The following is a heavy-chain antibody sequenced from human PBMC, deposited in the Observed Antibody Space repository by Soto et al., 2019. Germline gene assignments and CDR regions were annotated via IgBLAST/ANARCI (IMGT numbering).Heavy chain of an antibody. Sequence: GGSVKVSCKASAYTFTNHGISRVRLAPGQGLEWMGWISGNNGNTKYARKFQGRVTMTTDTSTSTAYMELRSLRSNDKDVYCCARDFYPLAYYFDYWGQGNLVT. J-gene: IGHJ4*02. CDR1: AYTFTNHG. CDR2: ISGNNGNT. CDR3: ARDFYPLAYYFDY. V-gene: IGHV1-18*01.